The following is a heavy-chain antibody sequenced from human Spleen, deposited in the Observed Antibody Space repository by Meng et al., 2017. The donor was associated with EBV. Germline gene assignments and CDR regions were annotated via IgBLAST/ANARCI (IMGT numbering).Heavy chain of an antibody. Sequence: QVQGVQSGAEVKRPGSSVKVACKTSGGPFSSDAISWVRQAPGQGLEWLGGLIPMFGAPNYAQKFHGRVTITADESTSTAYMDLSSLTTDDTAVYYCAFRLIGTTVDDYWGQGTLVTVSS. CDR2: LIPMFGAP. J-gene: IGHJ4*02. CDR1: GGPFSSDA. CDR3: AFRLIGTTVDDY. D-gene: IGHD1-20*01. V-gene: IGHV1-69*12.